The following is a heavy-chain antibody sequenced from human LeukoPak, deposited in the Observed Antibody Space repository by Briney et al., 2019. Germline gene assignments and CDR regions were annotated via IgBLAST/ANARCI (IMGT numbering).Heavy chain of an antibody. CDR2: IRYDGSNE. CDR3: ARDLGIFGDFDY. Sequence: GGSLRLSCTTSGFSFSNFGMHRVRQAPDKGLEWLAFIRYDGSNEYSGDSVKGRFTISRDNSRNTLFLEMDSLRSEDTAVYYCARDLGIFGDFDYWGQGTLVIVSS. J-gene: IGHJ4*02. CDR1: GFSFSNFG. D-gene: IGHD3-3*01. V-gene: IGHV3-30*02.